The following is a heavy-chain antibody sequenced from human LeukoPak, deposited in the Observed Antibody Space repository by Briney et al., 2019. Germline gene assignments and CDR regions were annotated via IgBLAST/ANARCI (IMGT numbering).Heavy chain of an antibody. CDR3: ARDLGDYYGSGSSFFDY. CDR2: IYYSGST. J-gene: IGHJ4*02. CDR1: GGSISSYY. V-gene: IGHV4-59*01. Sequence: SETLSLTCTVSGGSISSYYWSWIRQPPGKGLEWIGYIYYSGSTNYNPSLKSRVTISVDTSKNQFSLKLSSVTAADTAVYYCARDLGDYYGSGSSFFDYWGQGTLVTVSS. D-gene: IGHD3-10*01.